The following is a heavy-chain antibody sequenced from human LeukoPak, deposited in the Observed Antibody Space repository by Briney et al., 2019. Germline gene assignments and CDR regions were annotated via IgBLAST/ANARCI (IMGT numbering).Heavy chain of an antibody. CDR2: IWYDGSNK. J-gene: IGHJ4*02. Sequence: PGGSLRLSCAASGFTFSSYVMHWVRQAPGKGLEWVAVIWYDGSNKYYADSVKGRFTISRDNSKNTLYLQMNSLRAEDTAVYYCAKSLGLPYYLDYWGQGTLVTVSS. CDR1: GFTFSSYV. D-gene: IGHD1-26*01. CDR3: AKSLGLPYYLDY. V-gene: IGHV3-33*06.